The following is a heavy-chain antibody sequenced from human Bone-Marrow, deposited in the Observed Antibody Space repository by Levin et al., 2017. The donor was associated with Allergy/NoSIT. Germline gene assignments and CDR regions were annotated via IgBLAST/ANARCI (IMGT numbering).Heavy chain of an antibody. J-gene: IGHJ4*02. CDR1: GFSLTTDTVA. Sequence: SGPTLVKPTQTLTLTCTFSGFSLTTDTVAVGWIRQPPGKALEWLALVYWDDDKRYSPSLKSRLTITRYTSKNQVVLTMTNMDPVDTATYYCGRWGNAWAYDDWGPGTLVTVSS. CDR2: VYWDDDK. CDR3: GRWGNAWAYDD. D-gene: IGHD7-27*01. V-gene: IGHV2-5*02.